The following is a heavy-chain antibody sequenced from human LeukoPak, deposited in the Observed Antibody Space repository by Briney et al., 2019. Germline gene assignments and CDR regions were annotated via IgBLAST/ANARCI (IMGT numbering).Heavy chain of an antibody. CDR2: ISWNSGSI. V-gene: IGHV3-9*01. J-gene: IGHJ3*02. Sequence: PGGSLRPSCAASGFTFDDYAMHWVRHAPGKGLEWVSGISWNSGSIGYADSVKGRFTISRDNAKNSLYLQMNSLRAEDTALYYCAKDRVGADHDALDIWGQGTMVTVSS. D-gene: IGHD1-26*01. CDR3: AKDRVGADHDALDI. CDR1: GFTFDDYA.